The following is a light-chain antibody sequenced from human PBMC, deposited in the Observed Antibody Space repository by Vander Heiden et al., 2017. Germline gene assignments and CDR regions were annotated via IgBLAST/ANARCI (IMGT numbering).Light chain of an antibody. V-gene: IGKV1-17*01. CDR2: AAS. CDR1: RGSRND. J-gene: IGKJ1*01. CDR3: LQHKCHPWT. Sequence: DIQMTQSPSSLPAPLGARVTITCRASRGSRNDVGWYQQQPGKATKRLIYAASSLQGGAPSRCGGGGSGEEFTLTISSLPPEDFATYCCLQHKCHPWTFGQGTKVXIK.